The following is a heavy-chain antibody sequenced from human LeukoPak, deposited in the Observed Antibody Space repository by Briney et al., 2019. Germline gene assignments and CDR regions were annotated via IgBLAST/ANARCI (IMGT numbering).Heavy chain of an antibody. D-gene: IGHD3-22*01. V-gene: IGHV4-34*01. J-gene: IGHJ6*02. CDR1: GGSFFGYY. CDR2: INHGEGT. Sequence: PSETLSLTCAVSGGSFFGYYWYWIRHPPGKGVEWIGEINHGEGTNYNPSLKSRATLSVDTSKNQFSLKLTSVTAADPAVYYCARGRTYYYDTSGYYPSIYYGMDVWGQGTTVIVSS. CDR3: ARGRTYYYDTSGYYPSIYYGMDV.